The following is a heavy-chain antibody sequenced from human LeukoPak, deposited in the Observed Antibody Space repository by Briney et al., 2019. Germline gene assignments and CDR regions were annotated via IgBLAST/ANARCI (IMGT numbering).Heavy chain of an antibody. CDR2: IYYSGST. CDR1: GGSISSYY. V-gene: IGHV4-59*01. D-gene: IGHD4-11*01. J-gene: IGHJ6*03. CDR3: ARTVNGDYYYYYMDV. Sequence: SETLSLTCTVSGGSISSYYWSWIRQPPGKGLEWIGYIYYSGSTNYNPSLKSRVTISVDTFKNQFSLKLSSVTAADTAVYYCARTVNGDYYYYYMDVWGKGTTVTVSS.